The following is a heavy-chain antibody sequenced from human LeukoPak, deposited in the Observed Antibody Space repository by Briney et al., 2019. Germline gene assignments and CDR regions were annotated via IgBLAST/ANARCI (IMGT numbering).Heavy chain of an antibody. D-gene: IGHD3-10*01. CDR2: INHSGST. CDR3: ARGDTILWFGELFSYWFDP. J-gene: IGHJ5*02. V-gene: IGHV4-34*01. CDR1: GGSFSGYY. Sequence: PSETLSLTCAVYGGSFSGYYWSWIRQPPGKGLEWIGEINHSGSTNYNPSLKSRVTISVDTSKNQFSLKLSSVTAADTAVYYCARGDTILWFGELFSYWFDPWGQGTLVTVSS.